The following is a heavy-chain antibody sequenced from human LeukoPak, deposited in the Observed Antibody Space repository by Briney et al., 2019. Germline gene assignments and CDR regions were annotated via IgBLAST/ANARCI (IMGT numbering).Heavy chain of an antibody. V-gene: IGHV3-7*03. Sequence: GGSLRLSCAASGFTFSNYEMNWVRQAPGNGLEWVANTKQDGHEKNHVDSVRGRFTISRDNAKNVMYLQMNSLRAEDTAVYYCARDLRSPASGPGDYWGQGILVTVSS. CDR2: TKQDGHEK. J-gene: IGHJ4*02. D-gene: IGHD6-19*01. CDR3: ARDLRSPASGPGDY. CDR1: GFTFSNYE.